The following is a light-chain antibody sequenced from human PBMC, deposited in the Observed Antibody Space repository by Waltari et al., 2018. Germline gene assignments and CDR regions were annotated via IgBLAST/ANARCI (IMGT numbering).Light chain of an antibody. CDR1: QSVSSSY. CDR2: GAS. CDR3: QQYGSSPPGIT. J-gene: IGKJ5*01. Sequence: EIVLTQSPGTLSLSPGERATLSCRASQSVSSSYLAWYQQKPGQAPRLLIYGASSRATGIPDRFSGSWSGTDFTLTISRLEPEDFAVYYCQQYGSSPPGITFGQGTRLEIK. V-gene: IGKV3-20*01.